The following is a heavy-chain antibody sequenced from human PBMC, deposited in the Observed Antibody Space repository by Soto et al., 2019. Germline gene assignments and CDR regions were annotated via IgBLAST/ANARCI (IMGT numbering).Heavy chain of an antibody. Sequence: PSETLSLTCAVSGDSITKNKWWTWVRQPPGKGLEWIGEIYHTGDTHYNPSLKRRLTISVDVSKNQFSLKLTSVTAADTAVYYCARDPAGSGLDFDSWGQGTLVT. CDR2: IYHTGDT. V-gene: IGHV4-4*02. D-gene: IGHD6-19*01. CDR3: ARDPAGSGLDFDS. J-gene: IGHJ4*02. CDR1: GDSITKNKW.